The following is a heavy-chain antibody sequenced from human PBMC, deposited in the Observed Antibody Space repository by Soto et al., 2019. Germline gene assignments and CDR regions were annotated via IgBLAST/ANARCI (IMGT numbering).Heavy chain of an antibody. D-gene: IGHD2-2*01. Sequence: SETLSLTCAVYGGSFSGYYWSWIRQPPGKGLEWIGEINHSGSTNYNPSLKSRVTISVDTSKNQFSLKLSSVTAADTAVYYCARAPANCSSTSCHFDYWGQGTLVTVSS. CDR2: INHSGST. V-gene: IGHV4-34*01. CDR3: ARAPANCSSTSCHFDY. J-gene: IGHJ4*02. CDR1: GGSFSGYY.